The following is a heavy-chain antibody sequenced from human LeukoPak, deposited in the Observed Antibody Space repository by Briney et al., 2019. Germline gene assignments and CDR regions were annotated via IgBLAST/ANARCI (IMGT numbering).Heavy chain of an antibody. CDR2: VHYRGTT. CDR3: ARPGSGYTASGAFDI. J-gene: IGHJ3*02. V-gene: IGHV4-59*08. D-gene: IGHD5-18*01. CDR1: GDSISTSY. Sequence: PSETLSLTCTVPGDSISTSYWSWMRQPPGKRVEWICHVHYRGTTNHNPSLKSRVNISVAASTNQLSLKTTSLSAADTGVYYCARPGSGYTASGAFDIWGQGTMVTVSS.